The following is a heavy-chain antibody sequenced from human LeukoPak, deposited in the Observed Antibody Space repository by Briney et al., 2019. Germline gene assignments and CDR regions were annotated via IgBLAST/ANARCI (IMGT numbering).Heavy chain of an antibody. Sequence: GGSLRLSCAASGCTFSSYWMSWVRRAPGKGLEWVANIKQDGSEKYYVDSVKGRFTISRDNAKNSLYLQMNSLRADDTAVYYCARDLPHQLGPRPNWFDPWGQGTLVTVSS. V-gene: IGHV3-7*05. J-gene: IGHJ5*02. CDR2: IKQDGSEK. CDR3: ARDLPHQLGPRPNWFDP. CDR1: GCTFSSYW. D-gene: IGHD2-2*01.